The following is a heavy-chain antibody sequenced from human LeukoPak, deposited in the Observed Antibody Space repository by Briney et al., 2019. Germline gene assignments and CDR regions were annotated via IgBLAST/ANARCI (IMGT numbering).Heavy chain of an antibody. J-gene: IGHJ6*04. CDR3: ARGSSFWSGYFLPDV. CDR2: IYYSGST. CDR1: GYSISSGYY. D-gene: IGHD3-3*01. V-gene: IGHV4-38-2*02. Sequence: PSETLSLTCTVSGYSISSGYYWGWIRQPPGKGLEWIGSIYYSGSTYYNPSLKSRVTISVDTSKNQFSLKLSSVTAADTAVYYCARGSSFWSGYFLPDVWGKGTTVTVSS.